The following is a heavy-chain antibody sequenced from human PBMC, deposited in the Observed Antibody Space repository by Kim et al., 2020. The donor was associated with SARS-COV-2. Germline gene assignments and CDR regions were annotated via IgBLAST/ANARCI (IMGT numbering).Heavy chain of an antibody. CDR3: ARDLGNALDP. CDR2: IFYTGST. V-gene: IGHV4-59*01. J-gene: IGHJ5*02. Sequence: SETRSLTCTGSGGSIINYYWSWIRHPPGQVLECIGFIFYTGSTNYNPSLQSRITMSVYTSKNQFFLELSSVTAADTAVYYCARDLGNALDPWGQETRVT. D-gene: IGHD2-8*01. CDR1: GGSIINYY.